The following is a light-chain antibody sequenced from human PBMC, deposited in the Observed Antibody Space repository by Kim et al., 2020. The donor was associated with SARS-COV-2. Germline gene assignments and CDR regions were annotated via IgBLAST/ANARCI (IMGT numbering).Light chain of an antibody. CDR1: QSVTSY. CDR3: QQRSNWTPYT. CDR2: DAS. J-gene: IGKJ2*01. Sequence: LFPGERATLSCRASQSVTSYLAWYQQKPGQAPRLLIYDASNRATGIPARFSGSGSGTDFTLTISSLEPEDFAVYYCQQRSNWTPYTFGQGTKLEI. V-gene: IGKV3-11*01.